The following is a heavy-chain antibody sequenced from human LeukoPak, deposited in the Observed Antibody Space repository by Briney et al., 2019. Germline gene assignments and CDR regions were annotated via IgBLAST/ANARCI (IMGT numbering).Heavy chain of an antibody. CDR1: GFTFSSYG. CDR2: IRYDGSNK. Sequence: PGGSLRLSWAASGFTFSSYGMHWVRQAPGKGLEWVAFIRYDGSNKYYADSVKGRFTISRDNSKNTLYLQMNSLKTEDTAVYYCSSNMVEWGQGTLVTVSS. V-gene: IGHV3-30*02. D-gene: IGHD4/OR15-4a*01. CDR3: SSNMVE. J-gene: IGHJ4*02.